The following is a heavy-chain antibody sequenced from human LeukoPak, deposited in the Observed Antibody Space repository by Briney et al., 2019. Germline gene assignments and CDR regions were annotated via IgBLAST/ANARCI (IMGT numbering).Heavy chain of an antibody. J-gene: IGHJ4*02. Sequence: SETLSLTCTVSVGSISSYYWSWIRQPPGKGLEWPGYIYYSGSTNYNPSLKSRVTISVDTSKNQFSLKLSSVTAADTAVYYCARAHCGGDCYPGAPPIWGQGTLVTVSS. V-gene: IGHV4-59*01. D-gene: IGHD2-21*02. CDR2: IYYSGST. CDR3: ARAHCGGDCYPGAPPI. CDR1: VGSISSYY.